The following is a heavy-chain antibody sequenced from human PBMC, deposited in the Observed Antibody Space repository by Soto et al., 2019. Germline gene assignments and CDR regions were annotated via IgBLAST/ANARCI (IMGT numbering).Heavy chain of an antibody. Sequence: SVKVSCKASGYIFTSYYIHWVRQAPGQGLEWMGWINPIFGTANYAQKFQGRVTITGDESTSTAYMELSSLRSEDTAVYYCARVTMVPNWFDPWGQGTLVTVPQ. CDR2: INPIFGTA. D-gene: IGHD3-10*01. CDR1: GYIFTSYY. V-gene: IGHV1-69*13. J-gene: IGHJ5*02. CDR3: ARVTMVPNWFDP.